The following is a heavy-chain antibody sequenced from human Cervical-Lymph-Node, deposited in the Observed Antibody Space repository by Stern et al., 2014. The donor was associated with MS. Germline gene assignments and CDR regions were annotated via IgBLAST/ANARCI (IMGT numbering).Heavy chain of an antibody. D-gene: IGHD1-1*01. CDR1: GYTFTTYY. CDR3: ARVLSLATSDS. V-gene: IGHV1-46*01. J-gene: IGHJ4*02. Sequence: VKLVQSGAEIRKPGASVKISCAASGYTFTTYYMHWVRHATGQGLELVALFNPSGGKTTYAQRFQGRVTVTGDTSTSTVYMELTGLRSEDTAVYYCARVLSLATSDSWGQGTLVIVSS. CDR2: FNPSGGKT.